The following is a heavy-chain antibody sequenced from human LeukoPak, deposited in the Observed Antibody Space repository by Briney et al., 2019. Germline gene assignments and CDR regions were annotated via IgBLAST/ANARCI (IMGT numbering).Heavy chain of an antibody. CDR3: ARERARGRAYYYDSSGWHHAFDI. Sequence: GALVKVSCNASGYTFTSYYMHWGRQAPGQGLGWWGIINPSGGSTSYAQKFQGRLTLTRDTSTSTVYMELSSLRSEDTAVYYCARERARGRAYYYDSSGWHHAFDIWGQGTMVTVSP. CDR1: GYTFTSYY. CDR2: INPSGGST. J-gene: IGHJ3*02. V-gene: IGHV1-46*01. D-gene: IGHD3-22*01.